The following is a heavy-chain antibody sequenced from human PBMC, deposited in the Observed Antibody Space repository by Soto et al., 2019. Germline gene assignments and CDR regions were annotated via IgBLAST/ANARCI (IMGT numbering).Heavy chain of an antibody. CDR2: ITSGSPTI. V-gene: IGHV3-48*01. J-gene: IGHJ4*02. CDR1: GFTFSAYS. CDR3: ARDLHWAFDY. D-gene: IGHD7-27*01. Sequence: EVQLVESGGGLAKPGGSLRPPCAASGFTFSAYSLNWARQAPGKGLEWVAYITSGSPTIYYADSVKGRFTISRDNAKNSLALQMDSLRAEDTALYYCARDLHWAFDYWGQGALVTVTS.